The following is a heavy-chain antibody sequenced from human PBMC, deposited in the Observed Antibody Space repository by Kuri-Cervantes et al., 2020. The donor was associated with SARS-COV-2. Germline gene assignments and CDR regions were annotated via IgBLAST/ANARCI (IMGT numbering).Heavy chain of an antibody. CDR2: IGTAGDT. D-gene: IGHD4-17*01. Sequence: GGSLRLSCAACGFTFSSYDMHWVRQATGKGLEWVSAIGTAGDTNYPGSVKGQFTVSRENAKNSLYLQMNSLRAEDTAVYYCARDSDDYGDYGAFDIWGQGTMVTVSS. V-gene: IGHV3-13*03. J-gene: IGHJ3*02. CDR1: GFTFSSYD. CDR3: ARDSDDYGDYGAFDI.